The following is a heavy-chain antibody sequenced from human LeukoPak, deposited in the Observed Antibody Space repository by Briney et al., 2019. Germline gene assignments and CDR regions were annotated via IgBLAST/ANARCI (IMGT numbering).Heavy chain of an antibody. Sequence: GGSLRLSCAASGFTLNNYAMKWVRQAPGKGLEWVSSIGGRDCSRYKAYSVQGRFTISSDTSKNKLYLQMNSLSANDTAVYFCEKDMLYGSGSFGDFWGQGTLVTVSS. CDR2: IGGRDCSR. J-gene: IGHJ4*02. CDR3: EKDMLYGSGSFGDF. CDR1: GFTLNNYA. D-gene: IGHD3-10*01. V-gene: IGHV3-23*01.